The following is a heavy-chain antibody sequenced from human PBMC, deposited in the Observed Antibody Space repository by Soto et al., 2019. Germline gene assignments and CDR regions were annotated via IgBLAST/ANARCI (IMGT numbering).Heavy chain of an antibody. CDR2: INHSGST. CDR3: ARPDYDILTESAFDI. CDR1: GGSFSGYY. Sequence: SETLSLTCAVYGGSFSGYYWSWIRQPPGKGLEWIGEINHSGSTNYNPSLKSRVTISVDTSKNQFSLKLSSVTAADTAVYYCARPDYDILTESAFDIWGQGTMVTV. V-gene: IGHV4-34*01. D-gene: IGHD3-9*01. J-gene: IGHJ3*02.